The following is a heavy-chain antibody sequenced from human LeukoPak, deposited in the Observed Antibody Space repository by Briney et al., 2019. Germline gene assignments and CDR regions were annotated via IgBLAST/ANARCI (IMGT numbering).Heavy chain of an antibody. CDR1: GFTFSNYA. Sequence: PGGSLRLSCAASGFTFSNYAMHWVRQAPGKGLEWVAVISYDGSNKYYADSVKGRFTISRDNSKNTLYLQMNSLRAEDTAVYYCARDEEDGYNVNRLDYWGQGTLVTVSS. CDR3: ARDEEDGYNVNRLDY. D-gene: IGHD5-24*01. CDR2: ISYDGSNK. V-gene: IGHV3-30-3*01. J-gene: IGHJ4*02.